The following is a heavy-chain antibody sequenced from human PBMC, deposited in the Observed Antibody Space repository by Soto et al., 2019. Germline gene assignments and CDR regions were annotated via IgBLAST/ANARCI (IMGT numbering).Heavy chain of an antibody. Sequence: GGSLRLSCAASGFTFSNYGMHWVRQAPGKGLEWVAVISFDGSRKYSVDSVKGRITISRDNSKNTLYLQMNSLRAEDTAVYYCAKERFSDCSGGRCPNYYYYMDVWGKGTTVTVSS. CDR3: AKERFSDCSGGRCPNYYYYMDV. CDR2: ISFDGSRK. D-gene: IGHD2-15*01. V-gene: IGHV3-30*18. CDR1: GFTFSNYG. J-gene: IGHJ6*03.